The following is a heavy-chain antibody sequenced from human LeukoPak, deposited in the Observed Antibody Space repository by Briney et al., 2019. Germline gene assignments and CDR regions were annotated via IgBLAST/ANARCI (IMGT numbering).Heavy chain of an antibody. CDR2: IWYDGSNK. CDR1: GFTFSSYG. D-gene: IGHD3-3*01. Sequence: GGSLRLSCAASGFTFSSYGMHWVRQAPGKGLEWVAVIWYDGSNKYYADSVKGRFTISRDNSKNTLYLQMNSLRAEDTAVYYCARVKILDTRPTYYDFWSGYYPYYYYGMDVWGQGTTVTVSS. V-gene: IGHV3-33*01. CDR3: ARVKILDTRPTYYDFWSGYYPYYYYGMDV. J-gene: IGHJ6*02.